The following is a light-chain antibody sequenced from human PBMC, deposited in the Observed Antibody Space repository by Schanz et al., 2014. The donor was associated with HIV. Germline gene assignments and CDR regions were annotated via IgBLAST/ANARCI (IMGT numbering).Light chain of an antibody. Sequence: DIQLTQSPSFLSASVGDRVTITCRASQRISSHLSWYQQKPGKAPKLLIYKASSLEPGVPSRFSGSGSGTEFTLTISSLQPDDFATYFCLHYNDFASTFGQGTKLEIK. CDR1: QRISSH. CDR2: KAS. CDR3: LHYNDFAST. V-gene: IGKV1-5*03. J-gene: IGKJ2*01.